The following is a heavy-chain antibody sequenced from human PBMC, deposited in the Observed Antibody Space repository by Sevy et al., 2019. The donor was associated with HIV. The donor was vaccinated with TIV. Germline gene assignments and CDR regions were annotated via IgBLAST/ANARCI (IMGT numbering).Heavy chain of an antibody. J-gene: IGHJ2*01. CDR2: VNHSGST. CDR3: ARGGDGVVPSPIIGLGPWTKYWYFDL. V-gene: IGHV4-34*01. Sequence: SETLSLTCAVSGGSFSGYSWDWIRQPPGKGLEWIGEVNHSGSTNYNPSLKSRVTISVDTSKNQFSLKLNFVTAADTAVYYCARGGDGVVPSPIIGLGPWTKYWYFDLSGRGTMVTVSS. CDR1: GGSFSGYS. D-gene: IGHD3-3*01.